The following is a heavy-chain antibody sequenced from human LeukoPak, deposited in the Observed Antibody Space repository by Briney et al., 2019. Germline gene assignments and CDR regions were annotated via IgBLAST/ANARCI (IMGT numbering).Heavy chain of an antibody. V-gene: IGHV3-48*03. CDR2: ISSSGSTV. CDR3: ASGIQWLRQPWGAFDI. J-gene: IGHJ3*02. CDR1: GFTFAGYA. D-gene: IGHD6-19*01. Sequence: QPGGSLRLSCAASGFTFAGYAMTWVRQAPGKGLEWVSYISSSGSTVYYADSVKGRITISRNNANHSLYLQMNSLRAEDTAVYYCASGIQWLRQPWGAFDIWGQGTMVTVSS.